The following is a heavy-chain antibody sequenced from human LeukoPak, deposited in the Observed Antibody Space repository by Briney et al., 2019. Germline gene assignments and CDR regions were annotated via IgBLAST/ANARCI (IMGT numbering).Heavy chain of an antibody. J-gene: IGHJ4*02. CDR3: ARAKIVVVPAAIGY. Sequence: ASVKVSCKASGYTFTSYDINWVRQATGQGLEWMGWMNPNSGNTGYAQKFQGRVTMTRNTSISTAYMELSSLRSDDTAVYYCARAKIVVVPAAIGYWGQGTLVTVSS. V-gene: IGHV1-8*01. D-gene: IGHD2-2*01. CDR1: GYTFTSYD. CDR2: MNPNSGNT.